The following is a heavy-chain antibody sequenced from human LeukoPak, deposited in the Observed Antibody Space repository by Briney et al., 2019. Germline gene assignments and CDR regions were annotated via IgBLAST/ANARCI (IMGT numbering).Heavy chain of an antibody. CDR3: ARVGNVWGSYRY. Sequence: SSETLSLTCNVSGGSISSGSYYWSWIRQPAGKGLEWIGRIYTSGSTNYNPSLKSRVTISVDKSKNQFSLKLSSVTAADTAVYYCARVGNVWGSYRYWGQGTLVTVSS. V-gene: IGHV4-61*02. J-gene: IGHJ4*02. CDR1: GGSISSGSYY. CDR2: IYTSGST. D-gene: IGHD3-16*02.